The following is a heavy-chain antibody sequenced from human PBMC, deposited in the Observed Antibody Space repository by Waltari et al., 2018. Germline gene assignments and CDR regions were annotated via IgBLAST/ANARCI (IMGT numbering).Heavy chain of an antibody. CDR1: GCSISTYY. Sequence: QVQLQESGPGLVKPSETLSLTCTVSGCSISTYYWSWLRQPPGKGLEWIGYIYYSGSTNYNPSLKSRVTISVDTSKNQFSLKLSSVTAADTAVYYCATTRGSSWPFGYWGQGTLVTVSS. V-gene: IGHV4-59*08. J-gene: IGHJ4*02. CDR3: ATTRGSSWPFGY. CDR2: IYYSGST. D-gene: IGHD6-13*01.